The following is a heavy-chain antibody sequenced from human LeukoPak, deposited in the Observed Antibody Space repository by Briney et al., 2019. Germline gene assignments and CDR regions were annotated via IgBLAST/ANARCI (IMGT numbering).Heavy chain of an antibody. Sequence: GGSLRLSCAASGFPFSSYWMHWVRQAPGKGLVWVSRMNSEGSSASYADSVKGRFTISRDNAKNTLYLQMNSLRAEDTAVYYCAKAGTGHDAFDIWGQGTMVTVSS. D-gene: IGHD2-8*02. CDR2: MNSEGSSA. CDR3: AKAGTGHDAFDI. CDR1: GFPFSSYW. V-gene: IGHV3-74*01. J-gene: IGHJ3*02.